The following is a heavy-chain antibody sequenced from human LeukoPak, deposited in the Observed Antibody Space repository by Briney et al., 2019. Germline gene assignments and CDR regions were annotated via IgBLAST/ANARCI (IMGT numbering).Heavy chain of an antibody. Sequence: PGGSLRLSCAASGFTFSSYAMHWVRQAPGKGLEWVAVISYDGSNKYYADSVKGRFTISRDNSKNTLYLQMNSLRAEDTAVYYCARSSKWLGSYYYYYMDVWGKGTTVTVSS. CDR3: ARSSKWLGSYYYYYMDV. CDR1: GFTFSSYA. V-gene: IGHV3-30*04. D-gene: IGHD6-19*01. CDR2: ISYDGSNK. J-gene: IGHJ6*03.